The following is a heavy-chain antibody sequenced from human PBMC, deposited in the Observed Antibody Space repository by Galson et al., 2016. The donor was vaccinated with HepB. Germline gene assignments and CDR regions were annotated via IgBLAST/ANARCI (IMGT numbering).Heavy chain of an antibody. D-gene: IGHD3-22*01. CDR2: ILYDGSDK. J-gene: IGHJ6*04. Sequence: SLRLSCAASGFTFSSYGMHWVRQAPGKGLEWVAVILYDGSDKNYAESVKGRFTISRDNSKNTLYLQMNSLRVEDTAVYYCAKHHTDTIVGDVWGKGTTVTVSS. CDR1: GFTFSSYG. V-gene: IGHV3-30*18. CDR3: AKHHTDTIVGDV.